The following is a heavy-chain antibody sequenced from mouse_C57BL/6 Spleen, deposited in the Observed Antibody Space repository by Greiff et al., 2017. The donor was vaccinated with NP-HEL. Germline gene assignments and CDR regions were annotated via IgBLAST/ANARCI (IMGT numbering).Heavy chain of an antibody. J-gene: IGHJ4*01. CDR1: GYAFSSYW. CDR3: ARSGDGYPYYYAMDY. V-gene: IGHV1-80*01. Sequence: QVHVKQSGAELVKPGASVKISCKASGYAFSSYWMNWVKQRPGKGLEWIGQIYPGDGDTNYNGKFKGKATLTADKSSSTAYMQLSSLTSEDSAVYFCARSGDGYPYYYAMDYWGQGTSVTVSS. D-gene: IGHD2-3*01. CDR2: IYPGDGDT.